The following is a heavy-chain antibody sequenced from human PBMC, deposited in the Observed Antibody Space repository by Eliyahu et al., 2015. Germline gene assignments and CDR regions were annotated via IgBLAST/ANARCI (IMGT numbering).Heavy chain of an antibody. Sequence: QVQLVESGGGVVQPGRSLETLLCSXSGFTVSTYAMHWVRQGPGQGVGGVAVISFDESKKYYADSVKGRFTISRDNSKNTLSLQMNSLRAEDTAVYYCARDAPGSAYILDYWGQGTLVTVSS. CDR2: ISFDESKK. CDR1: GFTVSTYA. D-gene: IGHD3-22*01. V-gene: IGHV3-30*04. J-gene: IGHJ4*01. CDR3: ARDAPGSAYILDY.